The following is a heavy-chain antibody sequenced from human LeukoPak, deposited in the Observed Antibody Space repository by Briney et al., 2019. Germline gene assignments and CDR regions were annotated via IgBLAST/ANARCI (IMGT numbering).Heavy chain of an antibody. J-gene: IGHJ4*02. CDR2: INPSGGST. CDR3: ARGPGSGWYHERGHLDY. V-gene: IGHV1-46*01. Sequence: ASVKVSCKASGYTFTGYYMHWVRQAPGQGLEWMGIINPSGGSTSYAQKFQGRVTMTRDTSTSTVYMELSSLRSEDTAVYYCARGPGSGWYHERGHLDYWGQGTLVTVSS. D-gene: IGHD6-19*01. CDR1: GYTFTGYY.